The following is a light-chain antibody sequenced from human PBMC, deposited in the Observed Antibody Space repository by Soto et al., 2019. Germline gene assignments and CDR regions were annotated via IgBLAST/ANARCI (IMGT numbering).Light chain of an antibody. CDR3: QKYDTAPYT. V-gene: IGKV3-20*01. J-gene: IGKJ2*01. CDR2: GAS. Sequence: ESVLTQSPGTLSLSPGERATLPCRTSQSVIRNYLAWYQQTPGRAPRLLIYGASNRATGIPDRFSGSGSGTDFTLTISGLEAEDFAVYYCQKYDTAPYTFGQGTRLEIK. CDR1: QSVIRNY.